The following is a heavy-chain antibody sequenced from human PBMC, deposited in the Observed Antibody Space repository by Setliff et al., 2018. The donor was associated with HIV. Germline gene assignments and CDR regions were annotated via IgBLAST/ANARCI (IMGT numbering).Heavy chain of an antibody. CDR2: IYTSGST. V-gene: IGHV4-61*09. CDR3: ARDRGIAALSYYYYYMDV. Sequence: SETLSLTCTVSGGSISSGSCYWSWIRQPAGKGLEWIGHIYTSGSTNYNPSLKSRVTISVDTSKNQFSLKLSSVTAADTAVYYCARDRGIAALSYYYYYMDVWGKGTTVTVSS. J-gene: IGHJ6*03. D-gene: IGHD6-25*01. CDR1: GGSISSGSCY.